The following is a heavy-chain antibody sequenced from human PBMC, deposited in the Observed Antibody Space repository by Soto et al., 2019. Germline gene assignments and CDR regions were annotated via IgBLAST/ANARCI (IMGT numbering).Heavy chain of an antibody. D-gene: IGHD5-18*01. CDR2: IYPGDSDT. Sequence: PGESLKISCKGSGYSFTSYWIGWVRQMPGKGLEWMGIIYPGDSDTRYSPSFQGQVTISADKSISTAYLQWSSLKASDTAMYYCARQSKRYSYGYELSYWGQGTLVTVS. CDR1: GYSFTSYW. V-gene: IGHV5-51*01. J-gene: IGHJ4*02. CDR3: ARQSKRYSYGYELSY.